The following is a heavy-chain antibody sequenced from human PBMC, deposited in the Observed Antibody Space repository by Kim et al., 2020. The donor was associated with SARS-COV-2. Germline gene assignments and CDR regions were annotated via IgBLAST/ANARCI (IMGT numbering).Heavy chain of an antibody. CDR2: T. V-gene: IGHV4-34*01. Sequence: TNYNPSLKSRVTISVDTSKNQFSLKLSSVTAADTAVYYCARATVTRFFDYWGQGTLVTVSS. J-gene: IGHJ4*02. D-gene: IGHD4-17*01. CDR3: ARATVTRFFDY.